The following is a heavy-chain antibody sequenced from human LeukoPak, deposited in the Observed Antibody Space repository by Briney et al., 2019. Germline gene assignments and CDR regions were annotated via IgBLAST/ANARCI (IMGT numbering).Heavy chain of an antibody. CDR3: ARDRAHYYDSSGYRALYYYYMDV. CDR2: INPNSGGT. CDR1: GYTFTGYY. J-gene: IGHJ6*03. D-gene: IGHD3-22*01. V-gene: IGHV1-2*02. Sequence: GASVKASCKTSGYTFTGYYMHWVRQAPGQGLEWMGWINPNSGGTNYAQKFQGRVTMTRDTSISTAYMELSRLRSDDTAVYYCARDRAHYYDSSGYRALYYYYMDVWGKGTTVTVSS.